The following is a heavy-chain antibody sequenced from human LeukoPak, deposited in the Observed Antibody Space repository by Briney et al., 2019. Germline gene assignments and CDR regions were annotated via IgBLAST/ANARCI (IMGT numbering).Heavy chain of an antibody. J-gene: IGHJ4*02. CDR2: IIPIFGTA. Sequence: SVKGSCKASGGTLSSYAISWVRQAPGQGLEWMGGIIPIFGTANYAQKFQGRVTITADESTSTAYMELSSLRSEDTAVYYCARDLSPYSGSYYYFDYWGQGTLVTVSS. D-gene: IGHD1-26*01. CDR1: GGTLSSYA. CDR3: ARDLSPYSGSYYYFDY. V-gene: IGHV1-69*13.